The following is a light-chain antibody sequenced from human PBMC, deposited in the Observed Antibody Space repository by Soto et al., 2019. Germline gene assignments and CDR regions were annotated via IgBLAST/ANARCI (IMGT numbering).Light chain of an antibody. CDR2: DAS. J-gene: IGKJ1*01. CDR1: QNVDNNY. Sequence: EIVLTQSPDSLSLSPGERATLSCRASQNVDNNYLAWYQQRPGLAPRLLIYDASISATGIPDRLSGSGSGTDFTLTIIRLEHEDFAVYYCQQCAYSPRTFGQGTKVEVK. V-gene: IGKV3-20*01. CDR3: QQCAYSPRT.